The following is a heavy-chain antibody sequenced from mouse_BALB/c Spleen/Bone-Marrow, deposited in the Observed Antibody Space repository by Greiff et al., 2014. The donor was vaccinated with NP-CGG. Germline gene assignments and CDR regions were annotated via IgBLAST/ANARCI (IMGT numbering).Heavy chain of an antibody. CDR1: GYAFTNYL. Sequence: VQLQQSGAELVRPGTSVKVSCKASGYAFTNYLIEWVKQRPGQGLEWIGMINPGSGGTNYNEKFKGKATLTADKSSSTAYMQLSSLTSDDSAVYFCARRDGSYFDHWGQGTTLTVSS. D-gene: IGHD3-3*01. J-gene: IGHJ2*01. CDR3: ARRDGSYFDH. CDR2: INPGSGGT. V-gene: IGHV1-54*01.